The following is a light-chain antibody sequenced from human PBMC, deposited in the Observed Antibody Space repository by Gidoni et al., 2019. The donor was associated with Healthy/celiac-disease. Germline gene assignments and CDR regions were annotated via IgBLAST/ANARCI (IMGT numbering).Light chain of an antibody. V-gene: IGLV1-51*02. CDR1: SSNIGNNY. CDR3: GTWDSSLSAGGV. J-gene: IGLJ3*02. Sequence: QSVLTQPPSLPAAPGQKVTISCSGSSSNIGNNYVSWYQQLPGTAPKLLIYENNKRPSGIPDRFSGSKSGTSATLGITGLQTGDEADYYCGTWDSSLSAGGVFGGGTKLTVL. CDR2: ENN.